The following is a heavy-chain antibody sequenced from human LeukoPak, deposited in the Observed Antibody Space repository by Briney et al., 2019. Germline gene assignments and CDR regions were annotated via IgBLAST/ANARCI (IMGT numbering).Heavy chain of an antibody. V-gene: IGHV4-30-4*01. CDR1: GGSISSGDHY. CDR2: IYYSGST. J-gene: IGHJ4*02. Sequence: PSETLSLTCTVSGGSISSGDHYWSWIRQPPGKGLEWIGYIYYSGSTYYNPSLKSRVTISVDTSKNQFSLKLSSVTAADTAVYYCARAAGSWHTLNFDYWGQGTLVTVSS. D-gene: IGHD6-13*01. CDR3: ARAAGSWHTLNFDY.